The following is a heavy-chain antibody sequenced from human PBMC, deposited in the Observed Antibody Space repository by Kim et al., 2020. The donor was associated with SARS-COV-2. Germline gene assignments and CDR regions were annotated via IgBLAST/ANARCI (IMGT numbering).Heavy chain of an antibody. CDR1: GFTFSSYA. CDR3: AKDPCSGGSCNTGR. J-gene: IGHJ4*02. CDR2: ISGSGGST. Sequence: GGSLRLSCAASGFTFSSYAMSWVRQAPGKGLEWVSAISGSGGSTYYADSVKGRFTISRDNSKNTLYLQMNSLRAEDTAVYYCAKDPCSGGSCNTGRWGQGTLVTVSS. D-gene: IGHD2-15*01. V-gene: IGHV3-23*01.